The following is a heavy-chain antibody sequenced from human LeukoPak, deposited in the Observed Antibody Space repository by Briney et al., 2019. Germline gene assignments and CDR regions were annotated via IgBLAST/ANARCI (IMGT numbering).Heavy chain of an antibody. V-gene: IGHV4-59*08. CDR3: ARQYYDFWTAWFDP. CDR2: IYYSGST. CDR1: GGSISSYY. J-gene: IGHJ5*02. Sequence: SETLSLTCTVSGGSISSYYWSWIRQPPGKGLEWIGYIYYSGSTNYNPSLKSRVTISVDTSKNQFSLKLSSVTAADTAVYYCARQYYDFWTAWFDPWGQGTLVTVSS. D-gene: IGHD3-3*01.